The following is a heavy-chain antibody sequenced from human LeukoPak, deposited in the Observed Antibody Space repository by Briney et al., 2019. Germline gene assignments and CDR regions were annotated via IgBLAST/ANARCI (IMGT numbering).Heavy chain of an antibody. CDR1: GDSVSSNSAA. CDR3: ASSSGTALFHL. CDR2: TYYRSKWYN. V-gene: IGHV6-1*01. D-gene: IGHD6-13*01. J-gene: IGHJ5*02. Sequence: SQTLSLTCAISGDSVSSNSAAWKWIRQSPSRGVEWLGRTYYRSKWYNDYAVYVKSRITINPFTSKNPFSLQLNYVTPEATAVYYCASSSGTALFHLWGEGTLVTVSS.